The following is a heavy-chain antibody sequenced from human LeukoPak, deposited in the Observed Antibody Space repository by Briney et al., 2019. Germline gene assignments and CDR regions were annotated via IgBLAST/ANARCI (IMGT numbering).Heavy chain of an antibody. CDR2: ISGSGGST. Sequence: GGSLRLSCAASGFTFSSYAMSWVRQAPGKGLEWVSAISGSGGSTYYADSVKGRFTISRDNSKNTLYLQMNSLRAEDTAVYYCAKTRTPNYDYVWGSYRYSPVYFDYWGQGTLVTVSS. V-gene: IGHV3-23*01. D-gene: IGHD3-16*02. CDR1: GFTFSSYA. J-gene: IGHJ4*02. CDR3: AKTRTPNYDYVWGSYRYSPVYFDY.